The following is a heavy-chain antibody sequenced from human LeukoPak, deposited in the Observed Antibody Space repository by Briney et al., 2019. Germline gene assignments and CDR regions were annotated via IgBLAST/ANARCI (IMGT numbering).Heavy chain of an antibody. Sequence: PGGSLRLSCAASGFTFSVYAMSWVRQAPGKGLEWVSAISGSGGSTYYADSVKGRFTISRDNSKNTLYLQMNSLRAEDTAVYYCANHLRYFDWLLLDYWGQGTLVTVSS. J-gene: IGHJ4*02. CDR1: GFTFSVYA. D-gene: IGHD3-9*01. CDR2: ISGSGGST. V-gene: IGHV3-23*01. CDR3: ANHLRYFDWLLLDY.